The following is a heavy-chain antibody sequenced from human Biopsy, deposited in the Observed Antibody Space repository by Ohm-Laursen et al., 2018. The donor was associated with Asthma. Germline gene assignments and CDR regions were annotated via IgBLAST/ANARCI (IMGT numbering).Heavy chain of an antibody. CDR3: ARAAITGIRGWFDP. Sequence: SDTLSLTCPVYGGYLTGHYWNWIRQPPGKGLEWIGEIDQSGYTNYNPSLKRRVTISADTSKNQFHLNLSSVTAADTAVYFCARAAITGIRGWFDPWGQGTQVTVSS. CDR1: GGYLTGHY. D-gene: IGHD1-20*01. J-gene: IGHJ5*02. CDR2: IDQSGYT. V-gene: IGHV4-34*01.